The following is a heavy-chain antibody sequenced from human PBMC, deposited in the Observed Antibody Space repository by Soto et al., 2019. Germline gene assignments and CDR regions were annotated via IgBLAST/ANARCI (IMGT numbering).Heavy chain of an antibody. V-gene: IGHV1-2*04. J-gene: IGHJ4*02. CDR2: INPNSGGT. CDR1: GYTFTGYY. CDR3: ARPLRGYSRSWAPIDY. Sequence: ASVKVSFKASGYTFTGYYMHWVRQAPGQGLEWMGWINPNSGGTNYAQKFQGWVTMTRDTSISTAYMELSRLRSDDTAVYYCARPLRGYSRSWAPIDYWGQGTLVTVSS. D-gene: IGHD6-13*01.